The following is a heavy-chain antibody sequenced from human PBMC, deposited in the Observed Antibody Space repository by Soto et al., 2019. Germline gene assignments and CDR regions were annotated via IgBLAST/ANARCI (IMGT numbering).Heavy chain of an antibody. J-gene: IGHJ4*02. D-gene: IGHD1-26*01. Sequence: GGSLRLSCAASGFTFSSYGMHWVRQAPGKGLEWVAVIWYDGSNKYYADSVRGRFTISRDNSKNTLYLQMNSLRAEDTAVYYCARDIRAPGVGATTFGTFDYWGRGTLVTVSS. CDR2: IWYDGSNK. V-gene: IGHV3-33*01. CDR1: GFTFSSYG. CDR3: ARDIRAPGVGATTFGTFDY.